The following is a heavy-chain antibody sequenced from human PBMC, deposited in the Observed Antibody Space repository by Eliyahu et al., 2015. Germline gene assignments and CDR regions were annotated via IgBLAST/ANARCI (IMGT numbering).Heavy chain of an antibody. CDR3: ARGAKSAFDI. CDR1: GDXVSGDNIA. Sequence: QGQLQQSGPGLVKPSQXLXXTCAIXGDXVSGDNIAWNWIRQSPSRGLEWLGRTYYRSKWYNDYAVSVKSRITITPDTSKNQFSLQLNSVTPEDTAVYYCARGAKSAFDIWGQGTMVTVSS. CDR2: TYYRSKWYN. V-gene: IGHV6-1*01. J-gene: IGHJ3*02. D-gene: IGHD3-16*01.